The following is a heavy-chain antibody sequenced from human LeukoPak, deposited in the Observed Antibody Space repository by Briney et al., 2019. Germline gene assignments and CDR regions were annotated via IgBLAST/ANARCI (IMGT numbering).Heavy chain of an antibody. Sequence: SETLSLTCTVSGGSISSYYWSWIRQPPGKGLEWIGYTYYSGSTNYNPSLKSRVTISVDTSKNQFSLKLSSVTAADTAVYYCARSLGKLDYWGQGTLVTVSS. J-gene: IGHJ4*02. V-gene: IGHV4-59*01. CDR1: GGSISSYY. CDR2: TYYSGST. D-gene: IGHD7-27*01. CDR3: ARSLGKLDY.